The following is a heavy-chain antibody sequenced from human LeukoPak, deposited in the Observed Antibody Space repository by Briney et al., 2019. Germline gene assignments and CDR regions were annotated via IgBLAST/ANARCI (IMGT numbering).Heavy chain of an antibody. CDR1: GYTFTSYG. V-gene: IGHV1-18*01. CDR2: ISAYNGNT. J-gene: IGHJ3*02. D-gene: IGHD3-10*01. CDR3: ARGGITMVRGVNSDAFDI. Sequence: AASVKVSCKASGYTFTSYGISWVRQAPGQGLEWMGWISAYNGNTNYAQKLQGRVTMTTDTSTSTAYMELRSLRSDDTAVYYCARGGITMVRGVNSDAFDIWGQGTMVTVSS.